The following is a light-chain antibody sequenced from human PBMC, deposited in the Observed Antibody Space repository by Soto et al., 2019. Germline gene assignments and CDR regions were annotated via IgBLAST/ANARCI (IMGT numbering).Light chain of an antibody. V-gene: IGLV1-40*01. CDR2: GNS. Sequence: QLVLTQPPSVSGAPGQRVTISCTGSSSNIGAVYDVHWYQQLPGTSPKLLIYGNSNRPSGVPDRFSGSKSGTSASLAITGLQAEDDADYYCQSYDSSLSGWVFGGGTKLTVL. CDR1: SSNIGAVYD. CDR3: QSYDSSLSGWV. J-gene: IGLJ3*02.